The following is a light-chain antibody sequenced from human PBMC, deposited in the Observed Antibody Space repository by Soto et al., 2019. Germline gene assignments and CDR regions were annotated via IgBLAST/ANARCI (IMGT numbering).Light chain of an antibody. CDR3: QQYNNWPPWT. V-gene: IGKV3-15*01. CDR2: GAS. CDR1: QSVSSN. J-gene: IGKJ1*01. Sequence: EIVMTQSPATLSVSPGERATLSCRASQSVSSNLAWYQQKPGQAPRLLIYGASTRATGIPARFSGRGSGKEYTLTISSLPSEYFAVYYCQQYNNWPPWTFGQWTKVAI.